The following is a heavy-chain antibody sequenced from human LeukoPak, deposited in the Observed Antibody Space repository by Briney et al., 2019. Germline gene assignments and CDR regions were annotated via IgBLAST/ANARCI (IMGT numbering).Heavy chain of an antibody. CDR3: AGFDSSYDY. CDR2: ISGSGDST. CDR1: GFTFSSYA. D-gene: IGHD3-9*01. J-gene: IGHJ4*02. V-gene: IGHV3-23*01. Sequence: GGSLRLSCAASGFTFSSYAMSWVRQAPGKGLEWVSGISGSGDSTYYADSVKGRFTISRDNSKNTLYLQMNSLRAEDTAVYYCAGFDSSYDYWGQGTLVTVSS.